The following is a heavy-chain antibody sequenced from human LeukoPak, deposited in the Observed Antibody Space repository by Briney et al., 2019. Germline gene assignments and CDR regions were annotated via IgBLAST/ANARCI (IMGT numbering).Heavy chain of an antibody. CDR2: IYYSGST. V-gene: IGHV4-59*01. Sequence: PSETLSLTCTVSGGSISSYYWSWIRQPPGKGLEWIGYIYYSGSTNYNPSLKSRVTISVDTSKNQFSLKLSSVTAADTAVYYCARDQVRDYYDSSGYYYYYYYGMDVWSQGTTVTVSS. D-gene: IGHD3-22*01. CDR3: ARDQVRDYYDSSGYYYYYYYGMDV. CDR1: GGSISSYY. J-gene: IGHJ6*02.